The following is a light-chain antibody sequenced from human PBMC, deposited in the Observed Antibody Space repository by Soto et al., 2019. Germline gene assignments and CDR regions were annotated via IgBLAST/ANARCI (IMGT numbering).Light chain of an antibody. CDR2: EDN. V-gene: IGLV2-23*01. Sequence: QSALTQPASVSGSPGQSITISCTGTSSDVGSYNLVSWYQHHPGKAPKFIIYEDNKRPSGVANRFSGSKSGNTASLTISGLQAEDEADYYCCAFVRSNALVFGGGTKVTVL. CDR3: CAFVRSNALV. CDR1: SSDVGSYNL. J-gene: IGLJ2*01.